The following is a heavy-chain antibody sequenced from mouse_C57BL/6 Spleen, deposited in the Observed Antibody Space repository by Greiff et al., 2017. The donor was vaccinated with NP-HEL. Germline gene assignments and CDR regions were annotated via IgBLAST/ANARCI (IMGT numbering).Heavy chain of an antibody. Sequence: QVQLQQPGAELVKPGDSVKLSCKASGYTFTSYWMRWVKQRPGQGLEWIGMIHPNSGSTNYNEKFKSKATLTVDKSSSTAYMKLSSLTSEDSAVYYCARDYGSSYFYAMDYWGQGTTLTVSS. J-gene: IGHJ2*01. CDR1: GYTFTSYW. V-gene: IGHV1-64*01. D-gene: IGHD1-1*01. CDR2: IHPNSGST. CDR3: ARDYGSSYFYAMDY.